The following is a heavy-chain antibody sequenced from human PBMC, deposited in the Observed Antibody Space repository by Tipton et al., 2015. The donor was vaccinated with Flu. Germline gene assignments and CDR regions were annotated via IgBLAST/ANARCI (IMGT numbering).Heavy chain of an antibody. CDR2: IYYSVST. J-gene: IGHJ5*02. CDR1: GGSISSYY. Sequence: TLSLTCTVSGGSISSYYWSWIRQPPGKGLEWIGYIYYSVSTNYNPSLKSRVTISVDTSKNQFSLKLSSVTAADTAVYYCAREWTSLPVNWFDPWGQGTLVTVSS. V-gene: IGHV4-59*12. CDR3: AREWTSLPVNWFDP. D-gene: IGHD3/OR15-3a*01.